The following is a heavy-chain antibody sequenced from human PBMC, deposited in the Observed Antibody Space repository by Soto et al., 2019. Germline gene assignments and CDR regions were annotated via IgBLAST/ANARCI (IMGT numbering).Heavy chain of an antibody. V-gene: IGHV5-51*01. D-gene: IGHD6-25*01. CDR2: IHPGESDT. Sequence: VESLTNSCEASGYNFANYWIAWVRQMPGKGLEWMGSIHPGESDTRYSPSFQGQVTISADRSITTAYLQWSSLKASDTAMYYCARHEAAYYNFYGMDVWGQGTTVTVSS. J-gene: IGHJ6*02. CDR3: ARHEAAYYNFYGMDV. CDR1: GYNFANYW.